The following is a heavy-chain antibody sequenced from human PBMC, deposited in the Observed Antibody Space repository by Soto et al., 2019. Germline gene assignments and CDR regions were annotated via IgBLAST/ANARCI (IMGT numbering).Heavy chain of an antibody. CDR2: IYHSGST. Sequence: SETLSLTCAVSGYSISNGYYWGWIRQPPGKGLEWIGSIYHSGSTYYNPSLKSRVTISVDPSKNQFSLKLSSVTAADTAVYYCARVGYYDSSGYWGGYYYYYGMDVWGQGTTVT. V-gene: IGHV4-38-2*01. CDR3: ARVGYYDSSGYWGGYYYYYGMDV. CDR1: GYSISNGYY. D-gene: IGHD3-22*01. J-gene: IGHJ6*02.